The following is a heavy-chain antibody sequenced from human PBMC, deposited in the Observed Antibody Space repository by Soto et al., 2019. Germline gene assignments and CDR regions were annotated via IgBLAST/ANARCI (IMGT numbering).Heavy chain of an antibody. V-gene: IGHV1-2*04. CDR3: VRGEAGYYYYGLDV. CDR2: INPNNGGT. J-gene: IGHJ6*02. D-gene: IGHD2-21*01. CDR1: GYTFTDYY. Sequence: GASVKVSCKSSGYTFTDYYIHWLRQAPGQGLEWMGWINPNNGGTKFAQNFQGWVILTSDTSINTVYMEMTRLRSDDTAVYFCVRGEAGYYYYGLDVWGQGTTVTVSS.